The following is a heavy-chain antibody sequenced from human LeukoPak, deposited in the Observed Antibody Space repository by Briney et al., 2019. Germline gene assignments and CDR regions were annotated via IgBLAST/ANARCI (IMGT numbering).Heavy chain of an antibody. CDR1: GFTFSSYA. D-gene: IGHD3-9*01. Sequence: PGGSLRLSCAASGFTFSSYAMSWVRQAPGKGLEWVSAISGSGGSTYYADSVKGRFTIPRDNSKNTLYLQMNSLRAEDTAVYYCVHNYDILTGPDVYGMDVWGQGTTVTVSS. J-gene: IGHJ6*02. CDR3: VHNYDILTGPDVYGMDV. CDR2: ISGSGGST. V-gene: IGHV3-23*01.